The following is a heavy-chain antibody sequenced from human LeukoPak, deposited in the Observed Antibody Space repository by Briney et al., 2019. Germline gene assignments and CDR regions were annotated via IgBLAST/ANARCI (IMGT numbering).Heavy chain of an antibody. V-gene: IGHV4-39*07. CDR3: ARLLTTVVTTHFDY. J-gene: IGHJ4*02. CDR1: GGSISSRSYY. Sequence: SETLSPTCPVSGGSISSRSYYWGWIRQPPGKGLEGIGSIYYSRSTYYNPSLKSRVTISVDTSKNQFSLKLSSVTAADTAVYYCARLLTTVVTTHFDYWGQGTLVTVPS. CDR2: IYYSRST. D-gene: IGHD4-23*01.